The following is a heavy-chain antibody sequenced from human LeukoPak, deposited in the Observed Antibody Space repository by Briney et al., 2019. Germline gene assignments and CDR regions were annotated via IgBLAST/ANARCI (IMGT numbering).Heavy chain of an antibody. CDR2: IRTTTDGGTR. Sequence: GGSLRLSCAASGFTFTNAWMTWVRQAPGKGLEWVGRIRTTTDGGTRDYAAPVKGRFTISRDDSTNTLYLQLNSPKTEDTAVYYCATSELERRSHFDFWGQGTLVTVSS. J-gene: IGHJ4*02. CDR1: GFTFTNAW. D-gene: IGHD1-1*01. V-gene: IGHV3-15*05. CDR3: ATSELERRSHFDF.